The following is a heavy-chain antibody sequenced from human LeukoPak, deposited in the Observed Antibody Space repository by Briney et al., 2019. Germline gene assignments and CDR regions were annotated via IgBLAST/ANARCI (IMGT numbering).Heavy chain of an antibody. D-gene: IGHD6-19*01. CDR3: ARVMTFGQWLVPQN. CDR2: ISYSGST. Sequence: SETLPLTCTVSGGSINNYFWSWIRQPPGKGLEWIGYISYSGSTNYNPSLKSRVTISVDTSKNQFSLKLSSVTAADTAVYYCARVMTFGQWLVPQNWGQGTLVTVSS. CDR1: GGSINNYF. J-gene: IGHJ4*02. V-gene: IGHV4-59*01.